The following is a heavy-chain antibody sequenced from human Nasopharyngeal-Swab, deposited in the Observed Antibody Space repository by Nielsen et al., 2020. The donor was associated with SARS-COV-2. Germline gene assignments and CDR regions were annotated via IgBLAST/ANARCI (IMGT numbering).Heavy chain of an antibody. D-gene: IGHD5-12*01. Sequence: WVRQAPGQGLEWMGGIIPIFGTANYAQKFQGRVTITADESTSTAYMELSSLRPEDTAVYYCARWGIVATGSYYYYGMDVWGQGTTVTVSS. V-gene: IGHV1-69*01. CDR3: ARWGIVATGSYYYYGMDV. J-gene: IGHJ6*02. CDR2: IIPIFGTA.